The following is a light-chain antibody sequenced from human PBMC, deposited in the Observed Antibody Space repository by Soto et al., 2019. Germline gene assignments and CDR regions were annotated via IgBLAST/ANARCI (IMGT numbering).Light chain of an antibody. CDR2: SSN. J-gene: IGLJ1*01. CDR3: AAWDDSLNGYV. V-gene: IGLV1-44*01. Sequence: QSVLTQTPSASGTPGQRVTVSCSGSSSNIGSNTVNWYQQLPGTAPKLLIYSSNQRPSGVPDRFSGSKSGTSASLAISGLQSEDEADYYCAAWDDSLNGYVFGTGTKVT. CDR1: SSNIGSNT.